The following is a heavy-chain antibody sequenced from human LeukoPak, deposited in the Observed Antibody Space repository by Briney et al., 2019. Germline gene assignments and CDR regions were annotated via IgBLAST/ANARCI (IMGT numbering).Heavy chain of an antibody. Sequence: PGGSLRLSCAGSGFTFSSYDMHWVRQVTGKGLEWVSAIGTVAATYYPDSVKGRFTISRENAKNSLYLQMNSLRVGDTAVYYCARAGSGNRWANYGMDAWGQGTTVIVSS. CDR2: IGTVAAT. CDR1: GFTFSSYD. J-gene: IGHJ6*02. CDR3: ARAGSGNRWANYGMDA. D-gene: IGHD1-1*01. V-gene: IGHV3-13*01.